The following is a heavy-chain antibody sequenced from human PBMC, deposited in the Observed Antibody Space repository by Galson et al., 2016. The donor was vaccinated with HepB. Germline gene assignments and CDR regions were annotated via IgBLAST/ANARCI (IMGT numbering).Heavy chain of an antibody. Sequence: SLRLSCAVSGFTFKDSYMSWVRQAPGKGLEWLSYISTTSSIIHYADSGKGRFTISRDNAKSSLFLQMTGLRADDTGIYYCARVNGYGVAFYFDYWGQGALVTVPS. J-gene: IGHJ4*02. D-gene: IGHD5/OR15-5a*01. CDR2: ISTTSSII. V-gene: IGHV3-11*01. CDR3: ARVNGYGVAFYFDY. CDR1: GFTFKDSY.